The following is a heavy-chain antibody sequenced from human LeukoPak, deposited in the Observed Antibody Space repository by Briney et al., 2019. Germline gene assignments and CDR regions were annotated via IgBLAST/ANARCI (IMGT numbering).Heavy chain of an antibody. J-gene: IGHJ4*02. V-gene: IGHV4-34*01. Sequence: SETLSLTCAVYSGSFSGYYWSWIRQPPGKGLEWIGEINHSGSTNYNPSLKSRVTISVDTSKNQFSLKLSSVTAADTAVYYCARSLRYYFDYWGQGTLVTVSS. CDR2: INHSGST. CDR3: ARSLRYYFDY. D-gene: IGHD3-16*02. CDR1: SGSFSGYY.